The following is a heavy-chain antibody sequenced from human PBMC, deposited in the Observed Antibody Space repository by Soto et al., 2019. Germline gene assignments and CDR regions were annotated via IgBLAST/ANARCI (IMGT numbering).Heavy chain of an antibody. V-gene: IGHV5-51*01. CDR1: GYNFTTFW. J-gene: IGHJ4*02. CDR2: IYPGDSET. CDR3: ARLGFPGAIYFDS. Sequence: GESLKISCKGSGYNFTTFWIGWVRQMPGKGLEWMGIIYPGDSETKYSPDFEGQVTISADRSTNTAYLQWRSLRASNTAMYYCARLGFPGAIYFDSWGLGTLVTVSS.